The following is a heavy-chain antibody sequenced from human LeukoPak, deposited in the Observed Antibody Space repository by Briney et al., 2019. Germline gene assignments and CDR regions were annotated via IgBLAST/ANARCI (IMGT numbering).Heavy chain of an antibody. V-gene: IGHV3-30*03. CDR3: ARTSKGIAAAGRNWFDP. CDR1: GFTFSSYG. Sequence: GRSLRLSCAASGFTFSSYGMHWVRQAPGKGLEWVAVISYDGSSKYYADSVKGRFTISSDNSKNTSFLQMNSLRAEDTAVYYCARTSKGIAAAGRNWFDPWGQGTLVTVSS. CDR2: ISYDGSSK. J-gene: IGHJ5*02. D-gene: IGHD6-13*01.